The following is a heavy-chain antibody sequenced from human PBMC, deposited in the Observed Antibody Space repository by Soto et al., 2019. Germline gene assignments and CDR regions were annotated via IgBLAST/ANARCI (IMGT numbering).Heavy chain of an antibody. CDR1: VQSVSGYH. Sequence: ETPSPTCAVHVQSVSGYHWNWSRQRPEKGLEWIGEINHSGSTNYNPSLKSRVTISVDTSKNQFSLKLSSVTAADTAVYYCARGEQLVWYYKSGLDVWGQGTTFSVSS. D-gene: IGHD3-3*01. V-gene: IGHV4-34*01. CDR3: ARGEQLVWYYKSGLDV. CDR2: INHSGST. J-gene: IGHJ6*02.